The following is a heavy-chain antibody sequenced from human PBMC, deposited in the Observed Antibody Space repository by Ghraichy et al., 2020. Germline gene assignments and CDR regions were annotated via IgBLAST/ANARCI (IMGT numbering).Heavy chain of an antibody. V-gene: IGHV4-34*01. CDR1: GGSFSGYY. D-gene: IGHD6-19*01. J-gene: IGHJ4*02. CDR2: INHSGST. Sequence: SETLSLTCAVYGGSFSGYYWSWIRQPPGKGLEWIGEINHSGSTNYNPSLKSRVTISVDTSKNQFSLKLSSVTAADTAVYYCARAKPRRWSSSGWYYFDYWGQGTLVTVFS. CDR3: ARAKPRRWSSSGWYYFDY.